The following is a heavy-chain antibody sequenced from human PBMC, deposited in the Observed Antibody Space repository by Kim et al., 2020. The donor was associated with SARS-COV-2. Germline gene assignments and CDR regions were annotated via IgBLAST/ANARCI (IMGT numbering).Heavy chain of an antibody. Sequence: STSYADSVKGRFTISRDNAKNTLYLQMNSLRAEDTAVYYCIRRGTGSLDDWGQGTLVTVSS. J-gene: IGHJ4*02. CDR2: ST. CDR3: IRRGTGSLDD. V-gene: IGHV3-74*01. D-gene: IGHD3-10*01.